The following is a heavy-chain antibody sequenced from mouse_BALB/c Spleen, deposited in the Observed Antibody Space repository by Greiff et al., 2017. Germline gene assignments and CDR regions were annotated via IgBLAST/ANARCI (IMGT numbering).Heavy chain of an antibody. Sequence: VKLMESGPELVRPGVSVKISCKGSSYTFTDYAMHWVKQSHAKSLEWIGVISTYYGNTNYNQKFKGKATMTVDKSSSTAYMELARLTSEDSAVYYCARIYDGYFDYWGQGTTLTVSS. CDR1: SYTFTDYA. CDR2: ISTYYGNT. CDR3: ARIYDGYFDY. V-gene: IGHV1-67*01. D-gene: IGHD2-3*01. J-gene: IGHJ2*01.